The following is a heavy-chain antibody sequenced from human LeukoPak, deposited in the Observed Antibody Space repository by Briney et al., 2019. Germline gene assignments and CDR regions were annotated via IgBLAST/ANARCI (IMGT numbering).Heavy chain of an antibody. CDR1: GFTFSSYS. V-gene: IGHV3-48*02. Sequence: GGSLRLSCAASGFTFSSYSMNWVRQAPGKGLEWVSYISDSSSTKYYADSVRGRFTISRDNAKNSLCLQMTSLRDEDTAVYYCARATYMTTVTLDYWGQGTLVTVSS. D-gene: IGHD4-17*01. CDR2: ISDSSSTK. J-gene: IGHJ4*02. CDR3: ARATYMTTVTLDY.